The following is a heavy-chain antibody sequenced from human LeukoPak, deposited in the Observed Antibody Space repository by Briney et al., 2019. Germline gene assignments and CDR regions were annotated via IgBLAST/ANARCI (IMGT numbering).Heavy chain of an antibody. CDR1: GXSFADEY. CDR3: ARSRGAGPGAYFDY. D-gene: IGHD6-19*01. J-gene: IGHJ4*02. Sequence: GGSLRLSCAVSGXSFADEYMSWIRQAPGQGLEWVSYISNTGSYTNYADSVEGRFTISRDNTENSLYLQMNSLRAEDTAVYYCARSRGAGPGAYFDYWGRGTLVTVTS. CDR2: ISNTGSYT. V-gene: IGHV3-11*03.